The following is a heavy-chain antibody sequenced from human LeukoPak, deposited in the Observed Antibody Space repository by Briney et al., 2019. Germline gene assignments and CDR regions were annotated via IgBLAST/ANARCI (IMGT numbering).Heavy chain of an antibody. D-gene: IGHD2-15*01. Sequence: ASVTVSCKASGYTFTGYYMHWVRQAPGQGLEWMGWINPNSGGTNYAQKFQGRVTMTRDTSISTAYMELSRLRSDDTAVYYCARGYCSGGSCYHFDYWGQGTLVTVSS. CDR1: GYTFTGYY. CDR3: ARGYCSGGSCYHFDY. J-gene: IGHJ4*02. V-gene: IGHV1-2*02. CDR2: INPNSGGT.